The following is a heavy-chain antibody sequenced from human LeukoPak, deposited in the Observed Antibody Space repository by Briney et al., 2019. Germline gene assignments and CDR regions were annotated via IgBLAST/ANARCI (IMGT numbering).Heavy chain of an antibody. V-gene: IGHV3-30*04. CDR3: SGYLRAYYYYYMDV. J-gene: IGHJ6*03. Sequence: GGSLRLSCAASGFTFSSYAMHWVRQAPGKGLEWVAVISYDGSNKYYADSVKGRFTISRDNSKTTLYLQMNSLRAEDTAVYYCSGYLRAYYYYYMDVWGKGTTVTISS. CDR2: ISYDGSNK. CDR1: GFTFSSYA. D-gene: IGHD5-12*01.